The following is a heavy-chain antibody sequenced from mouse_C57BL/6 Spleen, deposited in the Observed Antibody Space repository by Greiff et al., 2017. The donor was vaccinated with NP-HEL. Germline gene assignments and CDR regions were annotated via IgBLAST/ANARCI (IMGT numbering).Heavy chain of an antibody. CDR2: SRNKANDYTT. CDR1: GFTFSDFY. CDR3: ARVLYDGYLDY. V-gene: IGHV7-1*01. J-gene: IGHJ2*01. Sequence: DVKLVESGGGLVQSGRSLRLSCATSGFTFSDFYMEWVRQAPGKGLEWIAASRNKANDYTTEYSASVKGRFIVSRDTSQSILYLQMNALRAEDTAIYYCARVLYDGYLDYWGQGTTLTVSS. D-gene: IGHD2-3*01.